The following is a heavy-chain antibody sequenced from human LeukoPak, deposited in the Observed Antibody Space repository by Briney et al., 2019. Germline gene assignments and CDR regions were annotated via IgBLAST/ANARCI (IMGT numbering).Heavy chain of an antibody. Sequence: PSETLSLTCTVSGGSISSYYWSWIRQPPGKGLEWIGYIYYSGSTNYNPSLKSRVTISVDTSKNQFSLKLSSVTAADTAVYFCAREDYLDSGGYYFDYWGQGTLVTVSS. CDR2: IYYSGST. CDR3: AREDYLDSGGYYFDY. V-gene: IGHV4-59*01. J-gene: IGHJ4*02. CDR1: GGSISSYY. D-gene: IGHD3-22*01.